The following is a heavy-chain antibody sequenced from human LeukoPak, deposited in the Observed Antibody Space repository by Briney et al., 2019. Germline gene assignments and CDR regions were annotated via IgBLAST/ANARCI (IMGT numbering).Heavy chain of an antibody. V-gene: IGHV1-69*13. CDR3: ARDRTMARGVIMPLDY. J-gene: IGHJ4*02. Sequence: SVKVSCKASGGTFSSYAISWVRQAPGQGLEWMGGIIPIFGTANYAQKFQGRVTITADESTSTAYMELSSLRSEDTAVYYCARDRTMARGVIMPLDYWGQGTLVTVSS. CDR1: GGTFSSYA. CDR2: IIPIFGTA. D-gene: IGHD3-10*01.